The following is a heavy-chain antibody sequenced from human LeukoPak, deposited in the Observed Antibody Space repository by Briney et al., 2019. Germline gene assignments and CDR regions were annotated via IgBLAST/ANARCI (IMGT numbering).Heavy chain of an antibody. CDR2: LNSNGNT. CDR1: GDSMNSRDFL. J-gene: IGHJ3*02. CDR3: ARDPSIFGVVGAFDI. Sequence: SETLSLTCTVSGDSMNSRDFLWGWIRQTPGKGLEWLGSLNSNGNTYYRSSLKSRITMSVDTSKNQFSLKLSSVTAADTAVYYCARDPSIFGVVGAFDIWGQGTMVTVSS. V-gene: IGHV4-39*07. D-gene: IGHD3-3*01.